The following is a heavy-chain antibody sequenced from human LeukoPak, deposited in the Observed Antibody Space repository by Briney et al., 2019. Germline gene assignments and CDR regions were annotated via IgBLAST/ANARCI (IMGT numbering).Heavy chain of an antibody. CDR2: IYYSGST. J-gene: IGHJ4*02. Sequence: MASETLSLTCAVYGGSFSGYYWSWIRQPPGKGLEWIGSIYYSGSTYYNPSLKSRVTISVDTSKHQFSLKLSSVTAADTAVYYCARHGRQIRWGQGTLVTVSS. CDR3: ARHGRQIR. D-gene: IGHD1-1*01. V-gene: IGHV4-34*01. CDR1: GGSFSGYY.